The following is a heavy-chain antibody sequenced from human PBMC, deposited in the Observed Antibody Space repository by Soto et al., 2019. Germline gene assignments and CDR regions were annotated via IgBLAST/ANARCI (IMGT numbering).Heavy chain of an antibody. J-gene: IGHJ4*02. CDR3: ARLNIVMDRSLDY. D-gene: IGHD3-16*01. CDR1: GFTFSSSE. V-gene: IGHV3-48*03. Sequence: PGGSLRLSCAASGFTFSSSEMTWVRQAPGKGLEWVSYISGASSIIYYSDSVKGRFTISRDNAKNSLYLQMSSLRADDTAVYYCARLNIVMDRSLDYWGQGTLVTVS. CDR2: ISGASSII.